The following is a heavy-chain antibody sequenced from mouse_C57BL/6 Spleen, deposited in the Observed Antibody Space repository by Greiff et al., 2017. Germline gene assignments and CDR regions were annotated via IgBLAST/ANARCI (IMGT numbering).Heavy chain of an antibody. CDR2: IYPSDSET. D-gene: IGHD1-1*01. J-gene: IGHJ1*03. CDR1: GYTFTSYW. Sequence: QVQLQQPGAELVRPGSSVKLSCKASGYTFTSYWMAWVKQRPGQGLEWIGNIYPSDSETHYNQKFKDKATLTVDNSSSTAYMQLSSLTSEDSAVYYCASPYYGSSYWYFDVWGTGTTVTVSS. V-gene: IGHV1-61*01. CDR3: ASPYYGSSYWYFDV.